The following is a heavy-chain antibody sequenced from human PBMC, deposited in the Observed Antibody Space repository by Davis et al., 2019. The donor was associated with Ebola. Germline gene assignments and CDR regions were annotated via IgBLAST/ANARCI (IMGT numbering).Heavy chain of an antibody. J-gene: IGHJ6*02. D-gene: IGHD2-2*01. V-gene: IGHV1-3*01. CDR1: GYTFTSYA. CDR2: INARNGNT. Sequence: AASVKVSCKASGYTFTSYAMHWVRQAPGQRLEWMGWINARNGNTKYSQKFQGRVTITRDTSASTAYMELSSLRSEDTAVYYCARVGRPAAMFDYYYGMDVWGQGTTVTVSS. CDR3: ARVGRPAAMFDYYYGMDV.